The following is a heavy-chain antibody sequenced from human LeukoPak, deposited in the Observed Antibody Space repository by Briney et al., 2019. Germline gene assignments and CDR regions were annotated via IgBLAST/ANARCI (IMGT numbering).Heavy chain of an antibody. V-gene: IGHV3-72*01. Sequence: GVSLRLSCAASGFTFSDHYMEWVRQAPGKGLEWVGRIRKKANSYTTEYSASVKGRFTISRDDSKNSLYLQMNSLKTEDTAVYYCVRTSGNYLEVWGQGTTVTVSS. J-gene: IGHJ6*02. CDR3: VRTSGNYLEV. CDR1: GFTFSDHY. D-gene: IGHD1-26*01. CDR2: IRKKANSYTT.